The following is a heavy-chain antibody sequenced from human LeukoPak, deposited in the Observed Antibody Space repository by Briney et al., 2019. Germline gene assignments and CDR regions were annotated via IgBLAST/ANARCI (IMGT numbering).Heavy chain of an antibody. Sequence: SVKVSCKASGYTFTDYYMHWVRQAPGQGLEWMGWINPNSGGTNYARKFQGRVTMTRDTSITTAYMELSRLRSDDTAVYYCARPTTVTPPRGNWFDPWGQGTLVTVSS. D-gene: IGHD4-17*01. CDR2: INPNSGGT. CDR3: ARPTTVTPPRGNWFDP. V-gene: IGHV1-2*02. CDR1: GYTFTDYY. J-gene: IGHJ5*02.